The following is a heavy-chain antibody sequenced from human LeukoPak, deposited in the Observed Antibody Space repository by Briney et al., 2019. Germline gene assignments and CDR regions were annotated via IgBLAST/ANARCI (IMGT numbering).Heavy chain of an antibody. D-gene: IGHD3-10*01. V-gene: IGHV4-30-2*01. J-gene: IGHJ4*02. CDR3: ARESTMVRGGID. Sequence: SQTLSLTCAVSGGSISSGGYSWSWIRQPPGKGLEWIGYIYHSGSTCYNPSLKSRVTISVDRSKNQFSLKPSSVTAADTAVYYCARESTMVRGGIDWGQGTLVTVSS. CDR2: IYHSGST. CDR1: GGSISSGGYS.